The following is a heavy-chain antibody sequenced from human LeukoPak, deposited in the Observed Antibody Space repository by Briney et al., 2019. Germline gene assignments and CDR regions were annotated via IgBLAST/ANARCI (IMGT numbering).Heavy chain of an antibody. CDR2: ISWNDDM. D-gene: IGHD6-6*01. V-gene: IGHV2-5*01. J-gene: IGHJ3*02. Sequence: GSGPTLVNAAQTLTLTCTFSGLSRRTRGVGVGWIRQPPGNAREWLSLISWNDDMPYSPSHKSRPTITKDTSKTQVFLTMTNMDPVDTATYYCVHPSIAVSRNAFDIWGQGALVTVSS. CDR3: VHPSIAVSRNAFDI. CDR1: GLSRRTRGVG.